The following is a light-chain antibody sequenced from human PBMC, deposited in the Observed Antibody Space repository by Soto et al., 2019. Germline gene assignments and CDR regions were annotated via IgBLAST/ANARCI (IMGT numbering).Light chain of an antibody. Sequence: QSVLTQPPSASGTPGQRVTISCSGSSSNIGSYTVNWYQQLPGTAPKLLIYSNNQRPSGVPDGFSGCKSGTSASLAISGLQSEDEDDYYCAAWDDSLNVYVFGTGTKLTVL. CDR2: SNN. CDR3: AAWDDSLNVYV. J-gene: IGLJ1*01. CDR1: SSNIGSYT. V-gene: IGLV1-44*01.